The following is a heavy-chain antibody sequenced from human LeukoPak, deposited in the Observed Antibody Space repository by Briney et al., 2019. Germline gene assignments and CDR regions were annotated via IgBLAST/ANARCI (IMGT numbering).Heavy chain of an antibody. V-gene: IGHV4-59*01. D-gene: IGHD3-22*01. Sequence: SETLSLTCTVSGASIRSYYWNGLRQPPGKGLEWIGYINYSGSTNFNPSLKSRATISMDTSKHHFSLKLSSVTAADTAVYYCARDTRSYDSSGYYFFDFWGQGTLVTVSS. J-gene: IGHJ4*02. CDR1: GASIRSYY. CDR2: INYSGST. CDR3: ARDTRSYDSSGYYFFDF.